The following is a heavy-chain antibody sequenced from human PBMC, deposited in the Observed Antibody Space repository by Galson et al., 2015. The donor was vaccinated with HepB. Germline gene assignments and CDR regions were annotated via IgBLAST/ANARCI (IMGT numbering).Heavy chain of an antibody. CDR2: ISAYNGNT. CDR1: GYTFTSYG. J-gene: IGHJ4*02. V-gene: IGHV1-18*04. D-gene: IGHD3-22*01. CDR3: ATTSYDSSGSYPTYSDY. Sequence: QSGAEVKKPGASVKVSCKASGYTFTSYGISWVRQAPGQGLEWMGWISAYNGNTNYAQKLQGRVTMTTDTSTNTAYMELRSLRSDDTAVYYCATTSYDSSGSYPTYSDYWGQGTLVTVSS.